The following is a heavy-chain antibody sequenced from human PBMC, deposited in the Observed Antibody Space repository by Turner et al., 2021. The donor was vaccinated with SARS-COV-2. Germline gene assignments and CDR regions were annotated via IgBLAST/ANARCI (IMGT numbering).Heavy chain of an antibody. Sequence: QLQLQESGPGLVKPSETLSLTCTVSGGSISSSSYYWGWIRQPPGKGLEWIGSIYYSGSTYYNPSLKSRVTIPVDTSKNQFSLKLSSVTAADTAVYYCATSTVAGTELNYYGMDVWGQGTTVTVSS. CDR3: ATSTVAGTELNYYGMDV. J-gene: IGHJ6*02. D-gene: IGHD6-13*01. CDR2: IYYSGST. CDR1: GGSISSSSYY. V-gene: IGHV4-39*01.